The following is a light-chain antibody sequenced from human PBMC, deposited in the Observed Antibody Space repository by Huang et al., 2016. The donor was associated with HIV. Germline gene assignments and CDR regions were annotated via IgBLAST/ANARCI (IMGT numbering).Light chain of an antibody. CDR2: WAS. V-gene: IGKV4-1*01. J-gene: IGKJ1*01. Sequence: DIVMTQSPDSLTVSLGERATVNCKSSQSVLYSSNNKNYLAWYQQKPGQPPKLLIYWASTRASGVPDRVSGSGSGTDFTLTISSLQAEDVAVYYCQQYYSSRTFGQGIKVEIK. CDR3: QQYYSSRT. CDR1: QSVLYSSNNKNY.